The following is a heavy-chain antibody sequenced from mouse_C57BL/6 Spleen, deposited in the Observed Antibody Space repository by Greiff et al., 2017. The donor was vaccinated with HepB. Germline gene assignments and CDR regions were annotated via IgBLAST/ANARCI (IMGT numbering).Heavy chain of an antibody. V-gene: IGHV5-6*01. CDR3: ARVGSYPFEY. J-gene: IGHJ2*01. CDR1: GFTFSSYG. D-gene: IGHD1-1*01. Sequence: EVQVVESGGDLVKPGGSLKLSCAASGFTFSSYGMSWVRQTPDKRLEWVATISSGGSYTYYPDSVKGRFTISRDNAKNTLYLQMSSLKSEDTAMYYCARVGSYPFEYWGQGTTLTVSS. CDR2: ISSGGSYT.